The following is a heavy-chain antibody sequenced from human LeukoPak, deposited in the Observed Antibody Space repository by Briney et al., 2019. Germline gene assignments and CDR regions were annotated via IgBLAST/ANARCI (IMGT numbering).Heavy chain of an antibody. CDR3: ARGSSSGWDTLDY. J-gene: IGHJ4*02. D-gene: IGHD6-19*01. CDR1: GGSISSGGYY. Sequence: SETLSLTCTVSGGSISSGGYYWSWIRQHPGKGLEWIGYIYYSGSTYYNPSLKSRVTISVDTSKNQFPLKLSSVTAADTAVYYCARGSSSGWDTLDYWGQGTLVTVSS. V-gene: IGHV4-31*03. CDR2: IYYSGST.